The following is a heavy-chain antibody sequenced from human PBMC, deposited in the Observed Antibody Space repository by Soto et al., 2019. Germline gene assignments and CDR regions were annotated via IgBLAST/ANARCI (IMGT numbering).Heavy chain of an antibody. Sequence: ASVKVSCKASGYTFTSYAMHWVRQAPGQRLEWMGWINAGNGNTKYSQKFQGRVTITKDTSASTAYMELSSLRSEDTAVYYCARFFGPYSSGWYRVSWFDPWGQGTLVTVSS. J-gene: IGHJ5*02. V-gene: IGHV1-3*01. D-gene: IGHD6-19*01. CDR2: INAGNGNT. CDR1: GYTFTSYA. CDR3: ARFFGPYSSGWYRVSWFDP.